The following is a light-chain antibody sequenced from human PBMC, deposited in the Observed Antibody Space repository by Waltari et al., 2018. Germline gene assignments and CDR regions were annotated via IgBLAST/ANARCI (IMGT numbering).Light chain of an antibody. CDR3: QQRSNWIFT. CDR1: QSVSHS. Sequence: EIGLTQSPDTLSLSPGERATLSCRASQSVSHSLAWYQQKPGQAHRLLIYDASNRATGIPARFSGSGSGTDFTLTISSLAPEDFAVYYCQQRSNWIFTFGPGTKVEIK. CDR2: DAS. J-gene: IGKJ3*01. V-gene: IGKV3-11*01.